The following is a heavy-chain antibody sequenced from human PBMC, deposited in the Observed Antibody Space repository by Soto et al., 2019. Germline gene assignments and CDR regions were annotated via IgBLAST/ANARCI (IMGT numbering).Heavy chain of an antibody. J-gene: IGHJ4*02. V-gene: IGHV4-59*08. D-gene: IGHD3-16*01. CDR1: GGAMSPYE. CDR3: ARLGAKEIAS. CDR2: IYYSGST. Sequence: SQALGLTYTGSGGAMSPYEGVLFRQPPGKGLELIGYIYYSGSTNYNPSLKSRVTISVDTSKTQFSLKLSSVTAADSAVYYCARLGAKEIASWGQGTLVTVS.